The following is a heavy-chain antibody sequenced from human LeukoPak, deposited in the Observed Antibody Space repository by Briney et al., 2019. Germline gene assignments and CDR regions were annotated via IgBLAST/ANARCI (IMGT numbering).Heavy chain of an antibody. J-gene: IGHJ4*02. V-gene: IGHV3-21*01. CDR2: ISFSSGYI. CDR3: ASDTDTAGTFDY. Sequence: PGGSLRLSCASSGFNFSSYAMNWVRQTPEKGLEWLSSISFSSGYIYYADSVKGRFTISRDNAKNSLYLQMNSLRAEDTAVSYSASDTDTAGTFDYWGQGTLVTVSS. CDR1: GFNFSSYA. D-gene: IGHD5-18*01.